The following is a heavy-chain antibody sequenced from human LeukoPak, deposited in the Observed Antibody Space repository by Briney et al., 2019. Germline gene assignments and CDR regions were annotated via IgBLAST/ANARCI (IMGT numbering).Heavy chain of an antibody. Sequence: GGSLRLSCAASGFTFSSYAMSWVRQAPGKGLEWVADIKQDGTEKYYVDSVKGRFTISRDNAKKSLYLQMNSLRAEDTAVYYCARAYQLLFVDTHFDYWGQGTLVTVSS. V-gene: IGHV3-7*01. J-gene: IGHJ4*02. CDR1: GFTFSSYA. D-gene: IGHD2-2*01. CDR2: IKQDGTEK. CDR3: ARAYQLLFVDTHFDY.